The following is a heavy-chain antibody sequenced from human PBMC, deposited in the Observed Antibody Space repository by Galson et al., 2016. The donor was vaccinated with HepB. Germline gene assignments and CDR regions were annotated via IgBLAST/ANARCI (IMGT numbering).Heavy chain of an antibody. CDR1: GFPFGTSV. V-gene: IGHV3-30*04. CDR3: ARRGYYYYAMDV. Sequence: SLRLSCAASGFPFGTSVMHWVRQAPGKGLEWVALISDDGSQKYYADSVKGRLTISRDNSNYTLFLQMNSLRPDDTAVYFCARRGYYYYAMDVWGQGTTVTVSS. J-gene: IGHJ6*02. CDR2: ISDDGSQK.